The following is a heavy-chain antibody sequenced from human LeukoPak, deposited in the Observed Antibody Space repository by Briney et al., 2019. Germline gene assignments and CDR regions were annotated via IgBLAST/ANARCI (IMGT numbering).Heavy chain of an antibody. CDR1: GFTFSSYG. J-gene: IGHJ4*02. CDR2: ISYDGSTK. D-gene: IGHD1-26*01. V-gene: IGHV3-30*18. Sequence: GRSLRLSCAASGFTFSSYGMHWVRQAPGKGLEWVAVISYDGSTKYYADSVKGRFTISRDNSKNTLYLQMNSLRAEDTAVYYCAKETSPYGGNYIPVDYWGQGTLVTVSS. CDR3: AKETSPYGGNYIPVDY.